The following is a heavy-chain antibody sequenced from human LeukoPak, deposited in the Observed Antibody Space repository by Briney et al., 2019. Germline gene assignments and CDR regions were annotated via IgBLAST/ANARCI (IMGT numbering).Heavy chain of an antibody. CDR3: AKGASGPFDY. CDR1: GFTFSSYV. J-gene: IGHJ4*02. V-gene: IGHV3-23*01. Sequence: PGGSLRLSCAASGFTFSSYVMTWVRQAPGKGLDWVSAVSGGGDTYYADSVKGRFTISRDNSKNTLYLQMNSLRAEDTAIYYCAKGASGPFDYWGQGTLVTVSS. CDR2: VSGGGDT. D-gene: IGHD2-15*01.